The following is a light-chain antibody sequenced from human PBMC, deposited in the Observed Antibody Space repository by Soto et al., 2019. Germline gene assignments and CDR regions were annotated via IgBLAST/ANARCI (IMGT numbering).Light chain of an antibody. CDR2: GVS. Sequence: EIVLTQSPATLSLSPGERATLFCRASQSITTGYLAWYQQKPGQAPRLLMYGVSTRATGIPDRFSGSGSGTDFTLTISRLEPEDFAVYYCQQHGMSHITFGQGTRLEIK. CDR3: QQHGMSHIT. CDR1: QSITTGY. J-gene: IGKJ5*01. V-gene: IGKV3-20*01.